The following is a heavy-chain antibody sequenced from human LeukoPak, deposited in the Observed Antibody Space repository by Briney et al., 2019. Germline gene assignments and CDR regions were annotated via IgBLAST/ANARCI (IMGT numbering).Heavy chain of an antibody. V-gene: IGHV3-7*01. J-gene: IGHJ4*02. Sequence: GGSLRLSCTASGFTFSNEWMSWVRQAPGKGLEWVAIIKHDGSEKYYVESVKGRFTISRDNAENSLYLQMNSLRAEDTAMYYCARDDSSSWYKDWGQGTLVTVSS. D-gene: IGHD6-13*01. CDR1: GFTFSNEW. CDR3: ARDDSSSWYKD. CDR2: IKHDGSEK.